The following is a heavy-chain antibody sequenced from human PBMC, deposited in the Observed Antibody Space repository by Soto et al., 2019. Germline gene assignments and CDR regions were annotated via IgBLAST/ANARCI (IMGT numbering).Heavy chain of an antibody. CDR1: GYSFTSHW. Sequence: PGESLKISCKGSGYSFTSHWIGWVRQMPGRGLEGMGIIYPDDSETRYSPSFQGQVTISADKSISTAYLQWSSLKASDAAMYYCARGVYKYGIREYGYNWFDPWGQGTLVTVSS. V-gene: IGHV5-51*01. J-gene: IGHJ5*02. CDR2: IYPDDSET. D-gene: IGHD6-6*01. CDR3: ARGVYKYGIREYGYNWFDP.